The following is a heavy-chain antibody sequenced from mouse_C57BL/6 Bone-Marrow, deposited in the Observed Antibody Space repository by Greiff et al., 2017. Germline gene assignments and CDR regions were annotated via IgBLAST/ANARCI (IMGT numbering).Heavy chain of an antibody. CDR1: GCTFTNYW. J-gene: IGHJ1*03. D-gene: IGHD1-1*02. CDR3: ARGGYYWYFDV. Sequence: VQLQESGAELVRPGTSVKMSCKASGCTFTNYWIGWAKQRPGHGLEWIGDIYPGGGYTNYNEKFKGKATLTADKSSSTAYMQFSSLTSEDSAIYYCARGGYYWYFDVWGTGTTVTVSS. V-gene: IGHV1-63*01. CDR2: IYPGGGYT.